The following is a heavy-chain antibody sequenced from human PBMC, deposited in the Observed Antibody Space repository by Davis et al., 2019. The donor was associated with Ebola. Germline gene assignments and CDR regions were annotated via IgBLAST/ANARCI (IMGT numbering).Heavy chain of an antibody. D-gene: IGHD2-15*01. CDR2: ISGSGGST. V-gene: IGHV3-23*01. J-gene: IGHJ4*02. CDR3: AKLGYCSGGSCYSNVDY. CDR1: GFTFSSYA. Sequence: PGGSLRLSCAASGFTFSSYAMSWVRQAPGKGLEWVSAISGSGGSTYYADSVKGRFTISRDNSKNTLYLQMNSLRAEDTAVYYCAKLGYCSGGSCYSNVDYWGQGTLVTVSS.